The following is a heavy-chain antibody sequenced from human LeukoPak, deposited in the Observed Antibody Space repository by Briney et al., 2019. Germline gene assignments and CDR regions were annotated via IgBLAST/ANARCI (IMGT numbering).Heavy chain of an antibody. CDR2: ISSNGTAM. CDR3: AKNAGTSFTVHAFDI. J-gene: IGHJ3*02. CDR1: GFAFSDYY. D-gene: IGHD3-10*01. V-gene: IGHV3-11*01. Sequence: PGGSLRLSCAASGFAFSDYYMGWIRQAPGKGLEWISYISSNGTAMYYADSVKGRFTISRDNAKNSLFLQMNSLRAEDTAVFYCAKNAGTSFTVHAFDIWGQGTMVTASS.